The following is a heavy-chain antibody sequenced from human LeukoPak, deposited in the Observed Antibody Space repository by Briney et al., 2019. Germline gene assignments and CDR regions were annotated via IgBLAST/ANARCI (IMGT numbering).Heavy chain of an antibody. CDR3: ARESGPAALYRYAFDI. CDR2: IYTSGST. CDR1: GGSISSYY. Sequence: PSETLSLTCTVSGGSISSYYWSWIRQPAGKGLEWIGRIYTSGSTNYNPSLKSRVTMSVDTSKNQFSLKLSSVTAADTAVYYCARESGPAALYRYAFDIWGQGTMVTVSS. D-gene: IGHD2-2*01. J-gene: IGHJ3*02. V-gene: IGHV4-4*07.